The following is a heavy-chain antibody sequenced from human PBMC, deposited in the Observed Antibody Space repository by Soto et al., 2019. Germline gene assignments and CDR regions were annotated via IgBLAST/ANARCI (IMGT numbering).Heavy chain of an antibody. D-gene: IGHD1-26*01. Sequence: ASVKVSCKASGYAITAYYIHWVRQAPGQGLEWMGWIDPRSGGAIYAQKFQDRVTMTRDTSISTVYMDLSGLRSDDTALYYCARDDYGIYPYWGQGTLVNVS. CDR2: IDPRSGGA. J-gene: IGHJ4*02. V-gene: IGHV1-2*02. CDR3: ARDDYGIYPY. CDR1: GYAITAYY.